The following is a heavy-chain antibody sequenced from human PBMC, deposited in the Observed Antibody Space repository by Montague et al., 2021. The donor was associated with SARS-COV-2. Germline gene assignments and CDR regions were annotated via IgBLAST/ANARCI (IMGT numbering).Heavy chain of an antibody. CDR3: SRVRDYYGSGSYYFDY. V-gene: IGHV3-49*04. D-gene: IGHD3-10*01. CDR1: GFTFGDYA. Sequence: SLRLSCAGSGFTFGDYAMSWVRQAPGKGLEWVGFIRSKGYGGTKEYAASVKGRFTISRDDSKSIAYLQMNSLKTKDTAVYYCSRVRDYYGSGSYYFDYWGQGTLVTVSS. J-gene: IGHJ4*02. CDR2: IRSKGYGGTK.